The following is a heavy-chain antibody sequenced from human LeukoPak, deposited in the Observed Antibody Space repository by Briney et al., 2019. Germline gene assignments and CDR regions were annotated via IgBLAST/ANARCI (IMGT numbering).Heavy chain of an antibody. V-gene: IGHV3-15*01. J-gene: IGHJ6*02. D-gene: IGHD3/OR15-3a*01. CDR1: GCTFSDTW. Sequence: GGSLRLSCEVSGCTFSDTWMNWVRQGPAKGLGWGCRMKTRASGVTADYDAPVTGTFTTSRDASKTPLFLQMSSLQAEDTAVYYCAWDWTYYFDMAAWGQGTTVTVSS. CDR3: AWDWTYYFDMAA. CDR2: MKTRASGVTA.